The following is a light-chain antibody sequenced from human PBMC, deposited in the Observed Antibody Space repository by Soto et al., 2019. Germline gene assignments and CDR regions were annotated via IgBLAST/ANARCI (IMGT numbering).Light chain of an antibody. CDR1: QSVSSN. V-gene: IGKV3-15*01. CDR2: GAF. CDR3: HQYGSSPWT. Sequence: EIVMTQSPVTLSVSPGERVTLSCRASQSVSSNLAWYQQKPGQAPSLLIYGAFTRATGIPARFSGTGSGTEFTLTISSLQSEDFAVYYCHQYGSSPWTFGQGTKVDIK. J-gene: IGKJ1*01.